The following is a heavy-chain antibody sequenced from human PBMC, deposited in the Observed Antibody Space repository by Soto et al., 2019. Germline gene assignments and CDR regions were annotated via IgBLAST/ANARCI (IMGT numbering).Heavy chain of an antibody. D-gene: IGHD5-12*01. Sequence: QVQLVQSGAEEKKPGASVKVSCKASGYTFTNYAMHWVRQAPGQRLEWMGWINAGNGNTKYSQKFQGRVTITRDTSESTAYMELSSLRSEDTAVYSCARVSGYYLPDYWGQGTLVTVSS. V-gene: IGHV1-3*05. CDR2: INAGNGNT. CDR1: GYTFTNYA. J-gene: IGHJ4*02. CDR3: ARVSGYYLPDY.